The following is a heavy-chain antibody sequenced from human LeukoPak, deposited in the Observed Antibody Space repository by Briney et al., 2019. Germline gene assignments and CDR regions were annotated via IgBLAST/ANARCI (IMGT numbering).Heavy chain of an antibody. V-gene: IGHV1-69*13. CDR2: IIPIFGTA. J-gene: IGHJ5*02. CDR1: GGTFSSYA. D-gene: IGHD2-15*01. CDR3: ARDESNCSGGSCYFGYNWFDP. Sequence: SVKVSCKASGGTFSSYAISWVRQAPGQGLEWMGGIIPIFGTANYAQKFQGRVTITADESTSTAYMELSSLRSEDTAGYYCARDESNCSGGSCYFGYNWFDPWGQGTLVTVSS.